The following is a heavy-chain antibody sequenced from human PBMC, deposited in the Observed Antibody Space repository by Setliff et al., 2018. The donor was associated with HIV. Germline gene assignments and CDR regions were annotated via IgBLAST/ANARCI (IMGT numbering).Heavy chain of an antibody. D-gene: IGHD6-13*01. CDR3: ARGGIAAADRRDINF. Sequence: ASVKVSCKASGYIFTSYYMHWVRQAPGQGLEWLGVINPSGGSTDYAQTFKDRVTMTKDTSTATVNMELRSLTSDDTAVYYCARGGIAAADRRDINFWGQGTMVTVSS. CDR1: GYIFTSYY. J-gene: IGHJ3*01. CDR2: INPSGGST. V-gene: IGHV1-46*01.